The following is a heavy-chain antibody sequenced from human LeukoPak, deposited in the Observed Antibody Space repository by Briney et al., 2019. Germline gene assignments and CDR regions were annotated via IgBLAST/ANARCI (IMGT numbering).Heavy chain of an antibody. Sequence: PGGSLRLSCAASGFPFSSYWMHWVRQAPGKGLVWVSRINSDGTTTCYADSVKGRFTISRDSAKNTLYLQMNSLRAEDTAVYYCARKDVFDIWGQGTMVTVSS. CDR3: ARKDVFDI. V-gene: IGHV3-74*01. CDR1: GFPFSSYW. J-gene: IGHJ3*02. CDR2: INSDGTTT.